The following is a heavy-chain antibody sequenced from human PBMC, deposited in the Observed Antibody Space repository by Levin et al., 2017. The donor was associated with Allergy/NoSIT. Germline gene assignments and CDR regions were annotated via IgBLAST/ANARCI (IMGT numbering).Heavy chain of an antibody. CDR2: IIPIFGTA. D-gene: IGHD5-24*01. CDR3: ARDSVEMATSNFDY. CDR1: GGTFSSYA. J-gene: IGHJ4*02. Sequence: ASVKVSCKASGGTFSSYAISWVRQAPGQGLEWMGKIIPIFGTANYAQKFQGRVTVNADKSTSTAYMELSSLRSEDTAVYYCARDSVEMATSNFDYWGQGTLVTVSS. V-gene: IGHV1-69*06.